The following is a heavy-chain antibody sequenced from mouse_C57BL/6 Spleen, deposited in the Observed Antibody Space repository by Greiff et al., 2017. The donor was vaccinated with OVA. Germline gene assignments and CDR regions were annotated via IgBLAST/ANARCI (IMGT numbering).Heavy chain of an antibody. CDR3: AKLERWFAY. V-gene: IGHV2-4*01. CDR1: GFSLTSYG. J-gene: IGHJ3*01. CDR2: IWSGGST. Sequence: QVQLQQSGPGLVQPSQSLSITCTVSGFSLTSYGVNWVRQPPGKGLEWLGGIWSGGSTDYNAAFISRLSISKDNSKSQVFCKMNRLQADDTAIYYCAKLERWFAYWGQGTLVTVSA.